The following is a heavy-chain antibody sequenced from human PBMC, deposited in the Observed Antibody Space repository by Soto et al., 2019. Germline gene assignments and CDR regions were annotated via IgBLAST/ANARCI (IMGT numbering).Heavy chain of an antibody. CDR1: GFTVSSNY. J-gene: IGHJ6*02. Sequence: GGSLRLXCAASGFTVSSNYMSWVRQAPGKGLEWISIIYSAGNTYYADSVKGRFTISRDNSKNTLYLQMNSLGAEDTAVYYCARDFVVGGPTINYYYGMDVWGQGTTVTVSS. CDR3: ARDFVVGGPTINYYYGMDV. CDR2: IYSAGNT. D-gene: IGHD1-26*01. V-gene: IGHV3-66*01.